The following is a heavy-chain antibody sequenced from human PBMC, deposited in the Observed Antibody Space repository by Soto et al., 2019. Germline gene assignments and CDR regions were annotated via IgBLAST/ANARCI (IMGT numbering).Heavy chain of an antibody. CDR2: IRSKAYGGTT. V-gene: IGHV3-49*03. Sequence: HPGGSLRLSCTASGFTFGDYAMSWFRQAPGKGLEWVGFIRSKAYGGTTEYAASVKGRFTISRDDSKSIAYLQMNSLKTEDTAVYYCTIAAAPGGFDPWGQGTLVTVSS. CDR1: GFTFGDYA. J-gene: IGHJ5*02. D-gene: IGHD6-13*01. CDR3: TIAAAPGGFDP.